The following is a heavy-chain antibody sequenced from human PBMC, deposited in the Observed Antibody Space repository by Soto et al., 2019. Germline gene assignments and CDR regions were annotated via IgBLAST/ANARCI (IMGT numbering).Heavy chain of an antibody. J-gene: IGHJ3*02. CDR2: ISDNGGTT. Sequence: EVQLLESGGGLVQPGGSLRLSCAASGFTFRTYAMTWVRQAPGKGLEWVSGISDNGGTTYYADSVKGRFTISRDNSRSALYLQMNSLRAEDTALYYCAKGRGTGATRRGAVDIWGQGTMVTVSS. V-gene: IGHV3-23*01. CDR3: AKGRGTGATRRGAVDI. D-gene: IGHD1-1*01. CDR1: GFTFRTYA.